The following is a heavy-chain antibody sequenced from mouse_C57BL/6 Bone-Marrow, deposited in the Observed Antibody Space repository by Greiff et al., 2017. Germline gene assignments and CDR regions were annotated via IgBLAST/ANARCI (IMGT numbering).Heavy chain of an antibody. CDR3: ARRDSNDLFAY. D-gene: IGHD2-12*01. CDR2: IHPNSGST. Sequence: VKLQQPGAELVKPGASVKLSCKASGYTFTSYWMHWVKQRPGQGLEWIGMIHPNSGSTNYNEKFKSKATLTVDKSSSTTYMQLSSLTSEDSAVCYWARRDSNDLFAYWGQGTLVTVSA. CDR1: GYTFTSYW. V-gene: IGHV1-64*01. J-gene: IGHJ3*01.